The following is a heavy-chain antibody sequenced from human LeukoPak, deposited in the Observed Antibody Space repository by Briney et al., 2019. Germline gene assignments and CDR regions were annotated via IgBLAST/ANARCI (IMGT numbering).Heavy chain of an antibody. D-gene: IGHD3-10*01. CDR1: GGSISSYY. Sequence: SETLSLTCTVSGGSISSYYWSWIRQPAGKGLEWIGRIYTSGSTNYNPSLKSRVTMSVDTSKNQFSLKLSSVTAADTAVYYCARGGYYGSGSYSTLLFDYWGQGTLVTVSS. CDR3: ARGGYYGSGSYSTLLFDY. CDR2: IYTSGST. V-gene: IGHV4-4*07. J-gene: IGHJ4*02.